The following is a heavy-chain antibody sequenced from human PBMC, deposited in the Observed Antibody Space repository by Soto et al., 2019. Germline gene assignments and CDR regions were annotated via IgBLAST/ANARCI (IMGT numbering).Heavy chain of an antibody. V-gene: IGHV4-4*02. CDR1: GGSISSRYW. CDR3: ASKFGELLADAFDI. J-gene: IGHJ3*02. D-gene: IGHD3-10*01. Sequence: SETLSLTCAVSGGSISSRYWWSWVRQPPGKGLEWIGEIYHTGSTNYNPSLKSRVVMPIDKSKNQFSLNLNSVTAADTAVYYCASKFGELLADAFDIWGQGTMVTVSS. CDR2: IYHTGST.